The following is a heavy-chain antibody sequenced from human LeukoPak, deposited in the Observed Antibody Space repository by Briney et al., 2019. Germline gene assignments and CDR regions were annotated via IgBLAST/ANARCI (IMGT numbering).Heavy chain of an antibody. Sequence: PSETLSLTCAVYGGSFSGYYWSWIRQPPGKGLEWIGEINHSGSTNYNPSLKSRVTISVDTSKNQFSLKLSSVTAADTAVYYCARGGGITMVRGVNPPFDYWGQGTLVTVSS. CDR2: INHSGST. CDR3: ARGGGITMVRGVNPPFDY. V-gene: IGHV4-34*01. J-gene: IGHJ4*02. D-gene: IGHD3-10*01. CDR1: GGSFSGYY.